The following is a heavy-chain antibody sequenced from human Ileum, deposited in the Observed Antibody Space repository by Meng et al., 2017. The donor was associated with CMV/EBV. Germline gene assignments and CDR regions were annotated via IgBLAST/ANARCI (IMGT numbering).Heavy chain of an antibody. V-gene: IGHV3-7*01. Sequence: GESLKISCAASDFTLSNYEMNWVRQVPGKGLEWVANIKQDGSQKHYVDSVEGRFTISRDNAESSLYLQMNSLRAEDTALYYCARLGVSVTGTEDCWGQGTLVTVSS. CDR2: IKQDGSQK. J-gene: IGHJ4*02. CDR1: DFTLSNYE. D-gene: IGHD6-19*01. CDR3: ARLGVSVTGTEDC.